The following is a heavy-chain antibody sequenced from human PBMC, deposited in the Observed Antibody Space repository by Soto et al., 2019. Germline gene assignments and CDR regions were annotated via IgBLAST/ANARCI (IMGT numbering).Heavy chain of an antibody. J-gene: IGHJ4*02. CDR3: ASRHCSGGSCYNPGFDY. V-gene: IGHV4-39*01. CDR1: GSSLSSISYY. Sequence: PXETLSLTCTVSGSSLSSISYYWGWIRQPPGKGLEWVGSIFFTGNIYYNPSLKSRVTISVDTSRNQFSLMVNSVTAADTAVYYCASRHCSGGSCYNPGFDYWGQGALVTVSS. D-gene: IGHD2-15*01. CDR2: IFFTGNI.